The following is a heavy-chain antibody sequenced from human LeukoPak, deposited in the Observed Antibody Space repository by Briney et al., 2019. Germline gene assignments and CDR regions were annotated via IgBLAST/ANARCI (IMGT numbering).Heavy chain of an antibody. CDR3: ARRYGDYFDY. CDR1: GYTFTSYY. Sequence: GASVKVSCKASGYTFTSYYIHWVRQAPGQGLEWMGIINPSGGSTSYALKFQGRVTMTSDASTSTLYMELSSLRSEDTAVYYCARRYGDYFDYWGQGTLVTVSS. V-gene: IGHV1-46*01. D-gene: IGHD4-17*01. CDR2: INPSGGST. J-gene: IGHJ4*02.